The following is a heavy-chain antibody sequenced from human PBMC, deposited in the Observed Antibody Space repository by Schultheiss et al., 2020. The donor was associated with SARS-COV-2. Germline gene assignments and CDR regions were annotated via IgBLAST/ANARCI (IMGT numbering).Heavy chain of an antibody. CDR2: IYPYDSDT. CDR1: GYSFTSYW. CDR3: ARYHSRRQASWFDP. J-gene: IGHJ5*02. D-gene: IGHD2-2*01. V-gene: IGHV5-51*01. Sequence: GGSLRLSCKGSGYSFTSYWIGWVRQMPGKGLEWMGIIYPYDSDTRYSPSFQGQVTISADKSISTAYLQWNSLKASDTAMYYCARYHSRRQASWFDPWGQGTLVTVSS.